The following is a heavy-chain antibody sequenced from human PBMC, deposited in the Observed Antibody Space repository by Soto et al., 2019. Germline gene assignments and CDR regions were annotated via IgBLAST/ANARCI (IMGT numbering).Heavy chain of an antibody. CDR2: IIPILGIA. D-gene: IGHD2-2*01. V-gene: IGHV1-69*04. CDR1: GGTFSSYT. J-gene: IGHJ5*02. Sequence: SVKVSCKASGGTFSSYTISWVRQAPGQGLEWMGRIIPILGIANYAQKFQGRVTITADKSTSTAYMELSSLRSEDTAVYYCARDSFHQLPPQGWWFDPWGQGTPVTVSS. CDR3: ARDSFHQLPPQGWWFDP.